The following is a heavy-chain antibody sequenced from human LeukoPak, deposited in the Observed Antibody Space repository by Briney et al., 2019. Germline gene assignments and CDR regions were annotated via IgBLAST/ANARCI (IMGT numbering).Heavy chain of an antibody. J-gene: IGHJ3*02. D-gene: IGHD1-14*01. CDR1: GFTFSDYY. Sequence: GGSLRLSCTASGFTFSDYYMTWIRQAPGKGLEWVGNIKQDGSEKYFGDSVKGRFTISRDNAKNSLFLQMNSLRAEDTAVYYCARNQGAFDMWGQGTMVTVSS. CDR3: ARNQGAFDM. V-gene: IGHV3-7*05. CDR2: IKQDGSEK.